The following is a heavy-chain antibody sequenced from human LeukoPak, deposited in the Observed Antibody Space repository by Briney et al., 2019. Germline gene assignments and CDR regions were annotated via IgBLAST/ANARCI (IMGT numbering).Heavy chain of an antibody. V-gene: IGHV3-21*01. J-gene: IGHJ3*02. Sequence: GGSLRLSCAASAFTFSTYSMIWVRQAPGKGLEWVSSISSNSSYISYADSVKGRFTISTDNAKNSLYLQMNSLRPEDAAVYYCARDSLISYDSSGYYYPGAFDIWGQGTMVSVSS. D-gene: IGHD3-22*01. CDR3: ARDSLISYDSSGYYYPGAFDI. CDR1: AFTFSTYS. CDR2: ISSNSSYI.